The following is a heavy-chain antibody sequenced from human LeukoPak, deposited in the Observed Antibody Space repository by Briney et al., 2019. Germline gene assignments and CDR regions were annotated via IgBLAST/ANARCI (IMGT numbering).Heavy chain of an antibody. CDR1: GFTSSSYW. J-gene: IGHJ6*03. CDR3: ARDEIYETNYYYYYMDV. D-gene: IGHD5-12*01. Sequence: GGSLRLSCAASGFTSSSYWMHWVRQAPGKGLVWVSRINSDGSSTSYADSVKGRFTISRDNAKNTLYLQMNSLRAEDTAVYYCARDEIYETNYYYYYMDVWGKGTTVTISS. CDR2: INSDGSST. V-gene: IGHV3-74*01.